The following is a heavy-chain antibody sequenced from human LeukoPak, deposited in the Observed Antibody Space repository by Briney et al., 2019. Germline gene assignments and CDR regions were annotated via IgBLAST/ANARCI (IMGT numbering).Heavy chain of an antibody. CDR2: IIPIFGTA. V-gene: IGHV1-69*06. D-gene: IGHD6-19*01. J-gene: IGHJ3*02. Sequence: GASVKVSCKASGGTFSSYAISWVRQAPGQGLEWMGGIIPIFGTANYAQKFQGRVTITADKSTSTAYMELSSLRSEDTAVYYCASTNSGWYADAFDIWGQGTMVTVSS. CDR1: GGTFSSYA. CDR3: ASTNSGWYADAFDI.